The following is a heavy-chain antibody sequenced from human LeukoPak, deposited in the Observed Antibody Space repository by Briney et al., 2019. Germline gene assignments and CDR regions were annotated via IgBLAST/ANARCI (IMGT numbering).Heavy chain of an antibody. CDR3: ARDLGVGSGPFDY. CDR2: IYYSGST. Sequence: SETLSLTCTVSGSSVSSSKYYWSWIRQPPGKGLEWIGYIYYSGSTNYNPSLKSRVTTSVDTSKNQFSLKLNSVTAADTAVYYCARDLGVGSGPFDYWGQGTLVTVSS. J-gene: IGHJ4*02. V-gene: IGHV4-61*01. D-gene: IGHD3-3*01. CDR1: GSSVSSSKYY.